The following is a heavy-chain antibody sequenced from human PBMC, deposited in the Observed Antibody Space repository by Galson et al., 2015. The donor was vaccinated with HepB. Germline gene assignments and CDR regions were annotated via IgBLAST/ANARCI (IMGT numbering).Heavy chain of an antibody. D-gene: IGHD1-1*01. J-gene: IGHJ4*02. CDR1: GFTFSTYS. CDR2: ISSSSSTI. Sequence: SLRLSCAASGFTFSTYSMNWVRQAPGKGLEWVSYISSSSSTIYYADSVKGRFAIFRDNAKNSLYLQMNSLRAEDTALYYCAKDMGTGAGTPTLFDYWGQGTLVTVSS. V-gene: IGHV3-48*01. CDR3: AKDMGTGAGTPTLFDY.